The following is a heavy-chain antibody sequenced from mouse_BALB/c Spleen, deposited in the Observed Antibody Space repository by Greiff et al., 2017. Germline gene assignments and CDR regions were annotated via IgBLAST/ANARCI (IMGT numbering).Heavy chain of an antibody. V-gene: IGHV1S81*02. CDR3: ARRRDY. Sequence: QVQLKQPGAELVKPGASVKLSCKASGYTFTSYWMHWVKQRPGQGLEWIGEINPSNGRTNYNEKFKSKATLTVDKSSSTAYMQLSSLTSEDSAVYYCARRRDYWGQGTTLTVSS. CDR1: GYTFTSYW. CDR2: INPSNGRT. J-gene: IGHJ2*01.